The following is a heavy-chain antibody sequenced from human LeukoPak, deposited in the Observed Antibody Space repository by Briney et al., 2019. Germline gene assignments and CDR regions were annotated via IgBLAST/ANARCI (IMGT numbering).Heavy chain of an antibody. D-gene: IGHD6-19*01. CDR1: GFTFADFT. V-gene: IGHV3-49*04. CDR2: ITSKAHGETT. Sequence: GGSLRLSCTGSGFTFADFTMSWVRQAPGRGLEWVGFITSKAHGETTEYAASVKARFTISRDDSKSIAYLQMNSLKTEDTAVYYCVREGGYSSGPDYWGQGTLVTVSS. J-gene: IGHJ4*02. CDR3: VREGGYSSGPDY.